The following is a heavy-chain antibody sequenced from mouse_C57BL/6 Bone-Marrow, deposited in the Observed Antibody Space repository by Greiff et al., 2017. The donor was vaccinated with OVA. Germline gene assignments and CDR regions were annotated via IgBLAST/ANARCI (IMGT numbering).Heavy chain of an antibody. CDR2: FHPYNDDT. J-gene: IGHJ2*01. D-gene: IGHD2-5*01. V-gene: IGHV1-47*01. CDR1: GYTFTTYP. CDR3: ARGGYSNRGFDY. Sequence: QVQLKESGAELVKPGASVKMSCKASGYTFTTYPIEWMKQNHGKSLEWIGNFHPYNDDTKYNEKFKGKATLTVEKSSSTVYLELSRLTSDDSAVYYCARGGYSNRGFDYWGQGTTLTVSS.